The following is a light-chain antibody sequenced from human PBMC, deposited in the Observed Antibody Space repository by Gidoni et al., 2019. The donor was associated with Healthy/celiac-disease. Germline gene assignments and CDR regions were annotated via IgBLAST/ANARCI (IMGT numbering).Light chain of an antibody. J-gene: IGKJ4*01. CDR2: DAS. CDR1: QDISNY. CDR3: QQYDNLLALT. V-gene: IGKV1-33*01. Sequence: DIQMTQSPSSLSASVGDRVTITCQASQDISNYLNWYQQKPGKAPKLLIYDASNLETGVPSRFSGSGSGTDFTFTNSSLQPEDIATYYCQQYDNLLALTFGGGTKVEIK.